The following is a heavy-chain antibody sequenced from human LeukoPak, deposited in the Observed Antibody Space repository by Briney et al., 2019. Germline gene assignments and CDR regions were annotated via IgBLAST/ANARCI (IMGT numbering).Heavy chain of an antibody. CDR3: ARGRGYSYGPHHFDY. D-gene: IGHD5-18*01. Sequence: KPSETLSLTCTVSGGSISSYYWSWIRQPPGKGLEWIGYIYYSGSTNYNPSLKSRVTISVDTSKNQFSLKLSSVTAADTAVYYCARGRGYSYGPHHFDYWGQGTLVTVSS. V-gene: IGHV4-59*01. J-gene: IGHJ4*02. CDR2: IYYSGST. CDR1: GGSISSYY.